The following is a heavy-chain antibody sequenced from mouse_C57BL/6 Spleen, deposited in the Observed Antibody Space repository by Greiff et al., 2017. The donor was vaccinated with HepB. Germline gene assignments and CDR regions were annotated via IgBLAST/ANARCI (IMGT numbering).Heavy chain of an antibody. J-gene: IGHJ4*01. Sequence: EVKVVDSGGDLVKPGGSLKLSCAASGFTFSSYGMSWVRQTPDKRLEWVATISSGGSYTYYPDSVKGRFTISRDNAKNTLYLQMSSLKSEDTAMYYCAREGYYGYDGYYAMDYWGQGTSVTVSS. D-gene: IGHD2-2*01. CDR2: ISSGGSYT. CDR1: GFTFSSYG. V-gene: IGHV5-6*01. CDR3: AREGYYGYDGYYAMDY.